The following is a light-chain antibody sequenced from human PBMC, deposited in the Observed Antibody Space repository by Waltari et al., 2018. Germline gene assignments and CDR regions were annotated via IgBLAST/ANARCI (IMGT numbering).Light chain of an antibody. Sequence: SSELTQPPSVSVSPGQTASIPCSGDKSGDKYASWYQQRPGQSPVLVVYQDNKRPSGIPGRFSGSNSGNTATLTISGTQAMDEADYYCQAWDSSTAVFGGGTQLTVL. CDR1: KSGDKY. CDR3: QAWDSSTAV. J-gene: IGLJ7*01. CDR2: QDN. V-gene: IGLV3-1*01.